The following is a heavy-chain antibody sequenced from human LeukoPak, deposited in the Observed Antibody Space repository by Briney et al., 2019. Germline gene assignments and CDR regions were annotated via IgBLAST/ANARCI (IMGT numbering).Heavy chain of an antibody. CDR2: ISGSGGST. J-gene: IGHJ3*02. D-gene: IGHD3-22*01. V-gene: IGHV3-23*01. CDR1: GFTFSSYG. CDR3: AKKAQYYYDSSGPDAFDI. Sequence: GGPLRLSCAASGFTFSSYGMSWVRQAPGKGLEWVSAISGSGGSTYYADSVKGRFTISRDNSKNTLYLQMNSLRAEDTAVYYCAKKAQYYYDSSGPDAFDIWGQGTMVTVSS.